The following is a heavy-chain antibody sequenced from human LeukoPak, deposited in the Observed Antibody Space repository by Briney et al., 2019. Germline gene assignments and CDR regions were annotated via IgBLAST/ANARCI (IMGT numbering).Heavy chain of an antibody. J-gene: IGHJ5*02. CDR1: GGSISSGDYY. CDR3: ARHIVVVTAMGEVRWFDP. D-gene: IGHD2-21*02. CDR2: IYYSGST. V-gene: IGHV4-30-4*01. Sequence: SETLSLTCTVSGGSISSGDYYWSWIRQPPGKSLEWIGYIYYSGSTYYNPSLKSRVTISVDTSKNQFSLKLSSVTAADTAVYYCARHIVVVTAMGEVRWFDPWGQGTLVTVSS.